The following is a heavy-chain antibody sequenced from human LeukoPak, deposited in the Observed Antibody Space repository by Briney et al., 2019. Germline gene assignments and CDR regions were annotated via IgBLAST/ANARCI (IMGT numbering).Heavy chain of an antibody. CDR2: VYHHGNT. CDR1: GFSISTGYS. J-gene: IGHJ6*03. CDR3: ARAYKGSISLNYYYYMDV. D-gene: IGHD1-14*01. Sequence: SETLSLTCSVSGFSISTGYSWGWIRQPPGKGLEWIGTVYHHGNTYFNPSLMSRVTISLDTSKNQFSLRLTSVTAADTAVYYCARAYKGSISLNYYYYMDVWGKGTTVTVSS. V-gene: IGHV4-38-2*02.